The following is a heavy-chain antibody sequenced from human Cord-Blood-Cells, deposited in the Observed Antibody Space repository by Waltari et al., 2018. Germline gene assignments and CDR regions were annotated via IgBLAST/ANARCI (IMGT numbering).Heavy chain of an antibody. CDR2: IRYDGSNK. D-gene: IGHD1-26*01. CDR3: AKPGAMGAISW. Sequence: QVQLVESGGGVVQPGGSLRLSWAASGFTCSSHGRHSVRQAPGKGLEWVAFIRYDGSNKYYADSVKGRFTISRDNSKNTLYLQMNSLRAEDTAVYYCAKPGAMGAISWWGQGTLVTVSS. V-gene: IGHV3-30*02. J-gene: IGHJ4*02. CDR1: GFTCSSHG.